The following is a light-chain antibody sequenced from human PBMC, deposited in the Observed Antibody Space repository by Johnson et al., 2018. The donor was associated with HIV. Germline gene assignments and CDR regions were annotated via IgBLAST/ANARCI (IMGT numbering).Light chain of an antibody. CDR2: DNN. CDR1: SSNVGSSF. Sequence: QSVLTQPPSVSAAPGQTVTISCSGSSSNVGSSFVSWYRQVPGTAPKLLIYDNNKRPSGIHDRFSGSKSGTSATMGITGLQTGDEADYYCGTWDSSLSANVFGTGTKVTVL. J-gene: IGLJ1*01. V-gene: IGLV1-51*01. CDR3: GTWDSSLSANV.